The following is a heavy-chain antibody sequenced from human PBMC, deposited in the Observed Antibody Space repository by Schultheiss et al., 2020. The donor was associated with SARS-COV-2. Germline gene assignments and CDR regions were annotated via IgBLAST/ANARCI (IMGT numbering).Heavy chain of an antibody. CDR3: AKPSFSVSWNYFDY. Sequence: SETLSLTCTVSGGSISSSSYYWGWIRQPPGKGLEWIGYIYYSGSTYYNPSLKSRVTISVDTSKNQFSLKLSSVTAADTAVYYCAKPSFSVSWNYFDYWGQGTLVTVSS. CDR1: GGSISSSSYY. J-gene: IGHJ4*02. V-gene: IGHV4-61*05. CDR2: IYYSGST. D-gene: IGHD2-15*01.